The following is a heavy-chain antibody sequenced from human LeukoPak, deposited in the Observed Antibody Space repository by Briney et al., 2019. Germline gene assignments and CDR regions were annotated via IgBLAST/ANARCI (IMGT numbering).Heavy chain of an antibody. Sequence: PGGSLRLSCAASGFTFSSYSMNWVRQAPGKGLEWVSSISSSSSYIYYADSVKGRFTISRDNAKNSLYLQMNSLRAEDTAVYYCARAPRQYQLPGVWYFDLWGRGTLVTVSS. V-gene: IGHV3-21*01. CDR2: ISSSSSYI. CDR1: GFTFSSYS. D-gene: IGHD2-2*01. J-gene: IGHJ2*01. CDR3: ARAPRQYQLPGVWYFDL.